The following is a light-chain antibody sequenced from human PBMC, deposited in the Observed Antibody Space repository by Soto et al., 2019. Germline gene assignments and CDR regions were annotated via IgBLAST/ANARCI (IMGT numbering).Light chain of an antibody. CDR3: CSFAGGSTYVV. CDR2: EVT. CDR1: SSNIGGNS. J-gene: IGLJ2*01. V-gene: IGLV1-51*01. Sequence: QSVMTQPPSVSAAPGQRVTISCSGSSSNIGGNSVSWYQQLPGTAPKLLIYEVTKRPSGVPNRFSGSKSGNTASLTISGLLAEDEADYHCCSFAGGSTYVVFGGGTKLTVL.